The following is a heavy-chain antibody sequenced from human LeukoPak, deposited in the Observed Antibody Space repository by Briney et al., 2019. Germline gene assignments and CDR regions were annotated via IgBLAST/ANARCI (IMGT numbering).Heavy chain of an antibody. J-gene: IGHJ3*02. Sequence: PSETLSLTCTVSGGSISSSSYYWGWIRQPPGKGLEWIGSIYYSGSTYYNPSLKSRVTISVDTSKNQFSLKLSSVTAADTAVYYCARGQNWNDEAFDIWGQGTMVTVSS. CDR3: ARGQNWNDEAFDI. CDR2: IYYSGST. CDR1: GGSISSSSYY. D-gene: IGHD1-1*01. V-gene: IGHV4-39*07.